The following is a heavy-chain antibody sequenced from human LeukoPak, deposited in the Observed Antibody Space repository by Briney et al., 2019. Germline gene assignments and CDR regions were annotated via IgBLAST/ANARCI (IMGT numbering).Heavy chain of an antibody. J-gene: IGHJ4*02. D-gene: IGHD6-13*01. CDR2: IIPIFGTA. V-gene: IGHV1-69*13. CDR1: GGTFSSYA. CDR3: ARENPAGTGYFDY. Sequence: SVKVSCKASGGTFSSYAISWVRQAPGQGLEWMGGIIPIFGTANYAQKSQGRVTITADESTSTAYMELSSLRSEDTAVYYCARENPAGTGYFDYWGQGTLVTVSS.